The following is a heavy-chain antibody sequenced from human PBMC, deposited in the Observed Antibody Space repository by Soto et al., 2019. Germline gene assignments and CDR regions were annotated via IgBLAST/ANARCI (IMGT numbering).Heavy chain of an antibody. Sequence: GASVKVSCKASGGTFSSYAISWMRQAPGQGLEWMGGIIPIFGTANYAQKFQGRVTITADESTSTAYMELSSLRSEDTAVYYCARGVPATPYYFDYWGQGTLVTVSS. CDR3: ARGVPATPYYFDY. V-gene: IGHV1-69*13. CDR1: GGTFSSYA. D-gene: IGHD2-2*01. J-gene: IGHJ4*02. CDR2: IIPIFGTA.